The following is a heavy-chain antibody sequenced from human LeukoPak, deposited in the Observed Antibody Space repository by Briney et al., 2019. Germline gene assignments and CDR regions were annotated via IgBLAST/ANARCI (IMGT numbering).Heavy chain of an antibody. CDR1: GGSISSYY. D-gene: IGHD2-15*01. Sequence: SETLSLTCTVSGGSISSYYWSWIRQPPGKRLEWIGYIYYSGSTNYNPSLKSRVTISVDTSKNQFSLKLSSVTAADTAVYYCAREGSSDAFDIWGQGTMVTVSS. CDR3: AREGSSDAFDI. J-gene: IGHJ3*02. CDR2: IYYSGST. V-gene: IGHV4-59*01.